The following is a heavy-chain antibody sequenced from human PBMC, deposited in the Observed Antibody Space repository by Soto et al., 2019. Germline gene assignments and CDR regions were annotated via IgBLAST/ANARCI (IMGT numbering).Heavy chain of an antibody. Sequence: GGSLRLSCAASGFTFSSYGMHWVRQAPGKGLEWVAVISYDGSNKYYADSVKGRFTISRDNSKNTLNLQMNSLRAEDTAVYYCARGPIDPYCSSTSCYLNARPYNWLDPWGQGTLVTVSS. CDR1: GFTFSSYG. CDR2: ISYDGSNK. D-gene: IGHD2-2*01. V-gene: IGHV3-30*03. J-gene: IGHJ5*02. CDR3: ARGPIDPYCSSTSCYLNARPYNWLDP.